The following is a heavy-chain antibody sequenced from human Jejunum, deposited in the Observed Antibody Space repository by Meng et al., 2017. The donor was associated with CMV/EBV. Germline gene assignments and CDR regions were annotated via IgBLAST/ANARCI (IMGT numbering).Heavy chain of an antibody. J-gene: IGHJ6*02. D-gene: IGHD6-13*01. CDR3: AKDIRRFTAAAGTGGMDV. CDR2: ITSSSSTV. Sequence: FSSYSMNWVRQAPGKGLEWISYITSSSSTVFYADSVRGRFTISRDNANNSLYLQMNSLRAEDTALYYCAKDIRRFTAAAGTGGMDVWGQGTTVTVSS. V-gene: IGHV3-48*04. CDR1: FSSYS.